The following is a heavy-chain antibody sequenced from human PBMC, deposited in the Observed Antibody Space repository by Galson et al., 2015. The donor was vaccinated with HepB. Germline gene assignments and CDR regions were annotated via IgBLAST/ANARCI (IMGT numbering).Heavy chain of an antibody. D-gene: IGHD2-15*01. J-gene: IGHJ3*02. CDR2: IYWDDDK. CDR1: GLSLSTSGVG. V-gene: IGHV2-5*02. Sequence: PALVKPTQTLTLTCTFSGLSLSTSGVGVGWIRQPPGKALEWLALIYWDDDKRYSPSLKSRLTITKDTSKNQVVLTMTNMDPVDTATYYCAHEGTPLRYCSGGSCYVLAFDICGQGTMVTVSS. CDR3: AHEGTPLRYCSGGSCYVLAFDI.